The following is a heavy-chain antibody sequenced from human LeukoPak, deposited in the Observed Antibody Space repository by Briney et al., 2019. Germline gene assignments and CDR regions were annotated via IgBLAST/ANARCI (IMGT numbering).Heavy chain of an antibody. CDR1: GGSISSYY. Sequence: SETLSLTCTVSGGSISSYYWSWIRQPPGKGLEWIGYIYYSGSTNCNPSLRSRVTISVDTSKNQFSLKLSSVTAADTAVYYCARELASPYYYYYMDVWGKGTTVTVSS. V-gene: IGHV4-59*01. CDR3: ARELASPYYYYYMDV. CDR2: IYYSGST. D-gene: IGHD3-3*02. J-gene: IGHJ6*03.